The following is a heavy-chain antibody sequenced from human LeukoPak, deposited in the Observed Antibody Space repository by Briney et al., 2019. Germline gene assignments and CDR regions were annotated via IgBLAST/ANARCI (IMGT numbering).Heavy chain of an antibody. CDR2: IYAGGDI. Sequence: PGESLRLSCAASGISVSNNYMSWVRQAPGKGLEFVSVIYAGGDIFYADSVKGRFTISRDSSKNTLYLHMSSLTPEDTAVYYCAQARSSSGYGPLGFYWGQGTLVTVSS. V-gene: IGHV3-53*01. CDR3: AQARSSSGYGPLGFY. CDR1: GISVSNNY. J-gene: IGHJ1*01. D-gene: IGHD5-12*01.